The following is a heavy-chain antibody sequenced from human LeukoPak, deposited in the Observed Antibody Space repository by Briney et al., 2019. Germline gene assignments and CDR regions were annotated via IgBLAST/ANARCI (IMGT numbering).Heavy chain of an antibody. V-gene: IGHV1-2*02. CDR1: GYSFTGYY. Sequence: GASVKVSCKASGYSFTGYYMHWVRQAPGQGPEWMGWINPNSGGTNYAQKFQGRVTMTRDTSISTAYMELSRLRSDDTAVYYCAIYDSSGYSFDYWGQGTLVTVSS. CDR3: AIYDSSGYSFDY. D-gene: IGHD3-22*01. J-gene: IGHJ4*02. CDR2: INPNSGGT.